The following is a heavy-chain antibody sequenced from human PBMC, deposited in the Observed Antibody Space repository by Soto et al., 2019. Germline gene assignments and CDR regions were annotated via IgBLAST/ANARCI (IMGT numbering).Heavy chain of an antibody. J-gene: IGHJ4*02. CDR3: ATDRTALATTLFYFEF. CDR1: GFSFNKYA. D-gene: IGHD1-1*01. Sequence: QVQLVESGGGVVQPGRSLRLSCAASGFSFNKYAMHWVRQAPGKGLEWLAVIRYDGNDKYYADSVRGRVAIYRDNSKETLYLEMNSLRVEDSGLYYWATDRTALATTLFYFEFWGLGAQVTVSS. V-gene: IGHV3-33*03. CDR2: IRYDGNDK.